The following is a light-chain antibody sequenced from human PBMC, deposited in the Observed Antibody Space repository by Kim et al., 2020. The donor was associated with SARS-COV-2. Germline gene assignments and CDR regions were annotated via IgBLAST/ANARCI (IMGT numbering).Light chain of an antibody. CDR2: DAS. J-gene: IGKJ4*01. CDR3: QQRSNWPLT. V-gene: IGKV3-11*01. Sequence: WAPGERATLSCRASQSVSSYLAWYQQKPGQAPRLLIYDASNRAAGIPARFSGSGSGTDFTLTISSLEPEDFAVYYCQQRSNWPLTFGGGTKVDIK. CDR1: QSVSSY.